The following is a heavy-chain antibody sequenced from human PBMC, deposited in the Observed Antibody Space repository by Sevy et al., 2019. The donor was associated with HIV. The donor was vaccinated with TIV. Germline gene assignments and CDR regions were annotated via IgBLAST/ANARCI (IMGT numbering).Heavy chain of an antibody. J-gene: IGHJ5*02. CDR1: GFTFSNAW. V-gene: IGHV3-15*01. Sequence: GGSLRLSCAASGFTFSNAWMSWVRQAPGKGLEWVGRIKSKTDGGTTDYAAPVKGRFTISRDDSKNTLYLQMSSLKTEDTAVYYCTSPRLGELWPFDPWGQGTLVTVSS. D-gene: IGHD3-16*01. CDR2: IKSKTDGGTT. CDR3: TSPRLGELWPFDP.